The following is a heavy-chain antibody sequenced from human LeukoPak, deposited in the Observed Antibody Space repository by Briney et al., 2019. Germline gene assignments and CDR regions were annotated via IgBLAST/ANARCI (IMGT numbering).Heavy chain of an antibody. D-gene: IGHD4-17*01. CDR2: VSDGGGNT. J-gene: IGHJ4*02. Sequence: PGGSLRLSCVASGFTFSTYAMIWVRQPPGKGLEWVSAVSDGGGNTYYADSVKGRFTISRDNAKNSLYLQMDSLRDEDTAVYYCARDRDYAFDYWGQGTLVTVSS. CDR1: GFTFSTYA. V-gene: IGHV3-23*01. CDR3: ARDRDYAFDY.